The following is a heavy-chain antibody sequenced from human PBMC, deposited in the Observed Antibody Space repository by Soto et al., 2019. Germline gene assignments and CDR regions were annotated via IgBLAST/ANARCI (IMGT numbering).Heavy chain of an antibody. Sequence: PGGSLRLSCAASGFTFSSYAMSWVRQAPGKGLEWVSAISGSGGSTYYADSVKGRFTISRDNSKNTLYLQMNSLRAEDTAVYYCAKARRAATIFGVVRPIDYWGQGTLVTVS. D-gene: IGHD3-3*01. CDR1: GFTFSSYA. J-gene: IGHJ4*02. V-gene: IGHV3-23*01. CDR2: ISGSGGST. CDR3: AKARRAATIFGVVRPIDY.